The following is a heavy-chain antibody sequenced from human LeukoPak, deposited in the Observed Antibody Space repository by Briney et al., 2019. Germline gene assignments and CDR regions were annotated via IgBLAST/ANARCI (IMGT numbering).Heavy chain of an antibody. J-gene: IGHJ4*02. CDR1: GFTFSSAW. V-gene: IGHV3-74*01. CDR3: VRDRVGSDY. D-gene: IGHD1-26*01. CDR2: ITDDATT. Sequence: TGGSLRLSCAASGFTFSSAWVHWVRQAPGTGLVWVSRITDDATTTYADSVRGRFTISRDNAKNILYLQMNSLRAEDTAVYYCVRDRVGSDYWGQGTLVTVSS.